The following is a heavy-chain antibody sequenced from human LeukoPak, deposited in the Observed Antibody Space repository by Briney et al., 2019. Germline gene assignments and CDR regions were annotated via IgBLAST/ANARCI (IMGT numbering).Heavy chain of an antibody. CDR2: ISWNSGSV. CDR1: GFIFDDYA. J-gene: IGHJ6*03. V-gene: IGHV3-9*01. Sequence: GGSLRLSCAASGFIFDDYAMHWVRQSPGKGLEWVSSISWNSGSVGYADSVKGRFIISRDNAKNSLYLQMNSLGPEDTAVYYCARDPYSGNYGNYYYYYMDVWGKGTTVTISS. D-gene: IGHD1-26*01. CDR3: ARDPYSGNYGNYYYYYMDV.